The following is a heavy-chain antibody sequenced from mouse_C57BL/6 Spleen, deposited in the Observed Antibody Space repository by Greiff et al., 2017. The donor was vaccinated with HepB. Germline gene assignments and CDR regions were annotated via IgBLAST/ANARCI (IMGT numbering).Heavy chain of an antibody. J-gene: IGHJ3*01. V-gene: IGHV2-9-1*01. CDR1: GFSLTSYA. Sequence: QVQLQQSGPGLVAPSQSLSITCTVSGFSLTSYAISWVRQPPGKGLEWLGVIWTGGGTNYNSALKSRLSISKDNSKSQVFLKMNSLQTDDTARYYCARNYYGSSYPAWFAYWGQGTLVTVSA. CDR2: IWTGGGT. D-gene: IGHD1-1*01. CDR3: ARNYYGSSYPAWFAY.